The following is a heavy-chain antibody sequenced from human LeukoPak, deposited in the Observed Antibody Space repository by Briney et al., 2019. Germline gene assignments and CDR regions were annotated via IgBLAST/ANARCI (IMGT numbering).Heavy chain of an antibody. CDR3: ARHEGQLLFPHFDY. J-gene: IGHJ4*02. CDR1: GGSISSNY. D-gene: IGHD2-2*01. Sequence: SETLSLTCTVSGGSISSNYWSWIRQPAGKGLEWIGRIYSSGSTNYNPSLKSRVTMSVDTSKNQFSLKLYSVTAADTTVYYCARHEGQLLFPHFDYWGQGTLVTVSS. V-gene: IGHV4-4*07. CDR2: IYSSGST.